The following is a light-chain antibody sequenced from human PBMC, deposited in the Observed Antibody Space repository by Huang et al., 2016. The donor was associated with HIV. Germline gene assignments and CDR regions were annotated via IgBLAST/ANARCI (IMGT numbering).Light chain of an antibody. J-gene: IGKJ1*01. CDR3: QQLNSYPRT. CDR2: AAS. V-gene: IGKV1-9*01. Sequence: IQLTQSPSSLSASVGDRITITCRASQGLSSYLAWYQQKTAKAPKLLIYAASTLQSGVPSRFSGSGSGTDFTLAISSLQPEDFATYYCQQLNSYPRTFGQGTKVEIK. CDR1: QGLSSY.